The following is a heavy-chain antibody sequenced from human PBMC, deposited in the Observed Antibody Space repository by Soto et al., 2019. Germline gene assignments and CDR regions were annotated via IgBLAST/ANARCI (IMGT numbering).Heavy chain of an antibody. CDR1: GFTFNISA. D-gene: IGHD6-13*01. CDR3: AAESVPLFNPAAGTRKFYYYMDV. Sequence: GASVEVGCKASGFTFNISAIQGVRQDRGQRLEWIGWIVVGSGNTNYAQKFQEGVTITRDMSTSTAYMELSSLRSEDTAVYYCAAESVPLFNPAAGTRKFYYYMDVWGKGTTVTVSS. J-gene: IGHJ6*03. V-gene: IGHV1-58*02. CDR2: IVVGSGNT.